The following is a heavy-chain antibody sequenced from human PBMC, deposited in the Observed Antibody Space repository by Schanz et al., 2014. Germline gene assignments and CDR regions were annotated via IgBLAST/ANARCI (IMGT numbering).Heavy chain of an antibody. D-gene: IGHD2-8*02. CDR2: ITYNGGTI. CDR1: GITFSSHS. V-gene: IGHV3-48*01. CDR3: AKSLESCPGGRCSRGYFDY. J-gene: IGHJ4*02. Sequence: VQLVESGGGVVQPGRSLRLSCAASGITFSSHSFNWVRQAPGKGLEWISYITYNGGTIYYADSVKGRFTISRDNFKGALYLQMSSLRAEDTAVYYCAKSLESCPGGRCSRGYFDYWGQGTLVTVSS.